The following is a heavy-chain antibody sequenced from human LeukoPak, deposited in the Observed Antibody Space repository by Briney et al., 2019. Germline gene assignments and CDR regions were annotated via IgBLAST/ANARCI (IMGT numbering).Heavy chain of an antibody. V-gene: IGHV4-39*01. CDR1: GGSISTGNYW. J-gene: IGHJ4*02. Sequence: SETLSLTCDVSGGSISTGNYWWGWLRQPPGKGLEWIGIIFHTGKTHDNPSLRGRVSMSVDTSKNQFSLWLSAVTAADTAVYYCARQMGVGVWALDYWGQGALVTVSS. CDR3: ARQMGVGVWALDY. CDR2: IFHTGKT. D-gene: IGHD3-16*01.